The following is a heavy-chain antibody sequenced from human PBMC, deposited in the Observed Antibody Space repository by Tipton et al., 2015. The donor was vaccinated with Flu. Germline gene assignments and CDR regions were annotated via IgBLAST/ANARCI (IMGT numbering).Heavy chain of an antibody. CDR1: DGSFSGYY. V-gene: IGHV4-34*01. J-gene: IGHJ5*02. CDR3: ARGSAYCRGGSCQPPS. CDR2: INRSGST. Sequence: LRLSCAVYDGSFSGYYYSWIRQPPGRGLEWIGEINRSGSTNYNPSLKSRVTMSVDTSKKQFSLTLSSVTAADTAVYYCARGSAYCRGGSCQPPSWGQGTLVTVSS. D-gene: IGHD2-15*01.